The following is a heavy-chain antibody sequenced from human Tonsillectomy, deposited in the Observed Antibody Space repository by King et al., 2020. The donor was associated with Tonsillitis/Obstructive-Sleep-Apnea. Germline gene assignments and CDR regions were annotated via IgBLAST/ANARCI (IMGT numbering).Heavy chain of an antibody. CDR2: VIWSGGST. CDR3: AKGTYDTSGPFDY. D-gene: IGHD3-22*01. V-gene: IGHV3-23*04. Sequence: VQLVESGGGLIQPGGSLRLSCAASGFTFSRYAMSWVRQAPGEGPEGVSAVIWSGGSTYYADTVKGRFTISRDNSKNTLYLQMNSLRAEDTAVYYCAKGTYDTSGPFDYWGQGTLVTVSS. J-gene: IGHJ4*02. CDR1: GFTFSRYA.